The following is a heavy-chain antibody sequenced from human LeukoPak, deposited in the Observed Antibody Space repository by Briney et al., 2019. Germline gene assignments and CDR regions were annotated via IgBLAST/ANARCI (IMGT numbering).Heavy chain of an antibody. CDR1: GFTFDDYA. CDR2: ISWNSGSI. Sequence: GGSLRLSCAASGFTFDDYAMHWVRQAPGKGLEWVSGISWNSGSIGYADSVKGRFTISRDNAKNSLYLQMNSLRAEDTALYYCAKGRSSSWYGNWFDPWGQGTLVTVSS. J-gene: IGHJ5*02. V-gene: IGHV3-9*01. D-gene: IGHD6-13*01. CDR3: AKGRSSSWYGNWFDP.